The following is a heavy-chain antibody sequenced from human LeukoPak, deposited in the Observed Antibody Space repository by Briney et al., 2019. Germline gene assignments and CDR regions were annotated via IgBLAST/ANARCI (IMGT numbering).Heavy chain of an antibody. CDR1: GGSISSGSYY. CDR3: ASSRELLLSY. J-gene: IGHJ4*02. CDR2: INHSGST. Sequence: SETLSLTCTVSGGSISSGSYYWSWIRQPPGRGLEWIGEINHSGSTNYNPSLKSRVTISVGTSKNQFSLKLSSVTAADTAVYYCASSRELLLSYWGQGTLVTVSS. D-gene: IGHD1-26*01. V-gene: IGHV4-39*07.